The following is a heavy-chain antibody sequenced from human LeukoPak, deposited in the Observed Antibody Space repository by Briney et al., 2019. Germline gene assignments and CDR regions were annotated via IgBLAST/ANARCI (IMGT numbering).Heavy chain of an antibody. CDR2: INPNSGGT. V-gene: IGHV1-2*02. D-gene: IGHD3-10*01. CDR1: GYTFTGYY. Sequence: ASVKVSCKASGYTFTGYYMHWVRQAPGQGLEWMGWINPNSGGTNYAQKFQGRVTMTRDTSISTAYMELSRLRSDDTAVYYCARAFGYYGSGAFDYWGQGTLVTVSS. CDR3: ARAFGYYGSGAFDY. J-gene: IGHJ4*02.